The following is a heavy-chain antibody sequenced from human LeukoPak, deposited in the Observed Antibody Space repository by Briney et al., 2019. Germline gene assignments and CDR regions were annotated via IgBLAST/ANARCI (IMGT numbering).Heavy chain of an antibody. J-gene: IGHJ5*02. Sequence: GSLRLSCAASGFTFSDYYMSWIRQPPGKGLELIAAIHYSGSTYYNPSFMSRVTISVDTSKNQFSLKLRSLTATDTAVYYCARLPTGYPNWFDTWGQGILVTVSS. D-gene: IGHD5-18*01. CDR2: IHYSGST. CDR1: GFTFSDYY. CDR3: ARLPTGYPNWFDT. V-gene: IGHV4-34*01.